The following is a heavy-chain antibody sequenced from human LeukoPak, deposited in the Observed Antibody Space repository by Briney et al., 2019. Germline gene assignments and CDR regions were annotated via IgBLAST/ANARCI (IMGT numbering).Heavy chain of an antibody. CDR3: AKDLQWLVLPGYMDV. V-gene: IGHV3-23*01. CDR1: GFTFSSYG. J-gene: IGHJ6*03. CDR2: ISGSGGST. Sequence: PGGSLRLSCAASGFTFSSYGMSWVRQAPGKGLEWVSAISGSGGSTYYADSVKGRFTISRDNSKNTLYLQMNSLRAEDTAVYYCAKDLQWLVLPGYMDVWGKGTTVTISS. D-gene: IGHD6-19*01.